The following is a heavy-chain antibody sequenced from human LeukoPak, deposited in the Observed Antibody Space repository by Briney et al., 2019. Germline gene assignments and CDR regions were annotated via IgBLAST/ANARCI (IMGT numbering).Heavy chain of an antibody. J-gene: IGHJ4*02. V-gene: IGHV3-7*01. Sequence: GGSLRLSCAASGFTFSNDWMCWVRQAPGKGLEWVSNINQDESKKYYADSVKGRFTISRNNAKNSLYLQMRSMTAEDTAIYYCARDHAYPADSWGQGTLVTVSS. D-gene: IGHD2-2*01. CDR1: GFTFSNDW. CDR3: ARDHAYPADS. CDR2: INQDESKK.